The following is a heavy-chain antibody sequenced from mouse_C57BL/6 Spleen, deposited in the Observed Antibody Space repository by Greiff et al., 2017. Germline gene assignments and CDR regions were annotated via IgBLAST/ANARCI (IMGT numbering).Heavy chain of an antibody. V-gene: IGHV1-54*01. J-gene: IGHJ3*01. CDR3: ARDSSGPFAY. D-gene: IGHD3-2*02. CDR1: GYAFTNYL. CDR2: INPGSGGT. Sequence: QVQLQQSGAELVRPGTSVKVSCKASGYAFTNYLIEWVKQRPGQGLEWIGVINPGSGGTNYNEKFKGKATLTADKSSSTAYMQLSSLTSEDSAVYYGARDSSGPFAYWGQGTLVTVSA.